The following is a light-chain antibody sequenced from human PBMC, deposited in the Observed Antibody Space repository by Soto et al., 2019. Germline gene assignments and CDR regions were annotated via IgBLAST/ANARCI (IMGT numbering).Light chain of an antibody. CDR2: EVS. Sequence: HSALTQPASVSGSPGQSITISCTGTSSDVGGYNYVSWYQQHPGKAPKVMIYEVSNRPSGVSNRFSGSKSGNTASLTISGLQAEDEADYYCSSYTSISTLYVFGTGTKLTVL. J-gene: IGLJ1*01. V-gene: IGLV2-14*01. CDR3: SSYTSISTLYV. CDR1: SSDVGGYNY.